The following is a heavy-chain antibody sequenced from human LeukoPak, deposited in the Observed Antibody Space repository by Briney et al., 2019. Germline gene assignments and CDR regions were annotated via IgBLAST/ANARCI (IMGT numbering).Heavy chain of an antibody. CDR2: ISWNSGSI. CDR3: AKDQGALWFGELYGAFDI. D-gene: IGHD3-10*01. V-gene: IGHV3-9*01. CDR1: GFTFDDYA. Sequence: PGGSLRLSCAASGFTFDDYAMHWVRQAPGKGLQWVSGISWNSGSIGYADSVKGRFTISRDNAKNSLYLQMNSLRAEDAALYYCAKDQGALWFGELYGAFDIWGQGRMVTVSS. J-gene: IGHJ3*02.